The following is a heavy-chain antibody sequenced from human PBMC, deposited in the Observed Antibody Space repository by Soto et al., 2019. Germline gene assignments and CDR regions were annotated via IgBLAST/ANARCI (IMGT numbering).Heavy chain of an antibody. D-gene: IGHD6-19*01. CDR2: INPSGGST. Sequence: QVQLVQSGAEVKKPGASVKVSCKASGYTFTSYYMHWVRQAPGQGLEWMGIINPSGGSTSYAQKCQGRVTMTRDTSTSTVYMELSSLRSEDTAVYYCARDGRSAYRCGWYYLDYWGQGTLVTVSS. CDR3: ARDGRSAYRCGWYYLDY. J-gene: IGHJ4*02. CDR1: GYTFTSYY. V-gene: IGHV1-46*01.